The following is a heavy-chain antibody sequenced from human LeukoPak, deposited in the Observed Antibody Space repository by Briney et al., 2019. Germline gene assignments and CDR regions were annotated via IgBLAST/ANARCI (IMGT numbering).Heavy chain of an antibody. CDR1: GGSISSGGYY. Sequence: SETLSLTCTVSGGSISSGGYYWSWIRQHPGKGLEWIGYIYYSGSTYYNPSLKSRVTISVDTSKNQFSLKLSSVTAADTAVYYCAISKRRAGYMDVWGKGTTVTVSS. CDR3: AISKRRAGYMDV. V-gene: IGHV4-31*03. J-gene: IGHJ6*03. CDR2: IYYSGST.